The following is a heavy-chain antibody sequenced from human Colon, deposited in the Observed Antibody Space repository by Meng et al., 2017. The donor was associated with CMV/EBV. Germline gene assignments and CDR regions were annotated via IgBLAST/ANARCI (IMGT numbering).Heavy chain of an antibody. Sequence: QVQLQESGSGLVKPSETLSLTCTASGDSISSNFWSWIRQPAGKGREWIGRIYSSGSTFYNPSLNSRVTMSVDTSKNQFSLSLASVTAADTAIYFCARDESVGISMTVTFNYWGQGILVTVSA. J-gene: IGHJ4*02. CDR1: GDSISSNF. CDR3: ARDESVGISMTVTFNY. CDR2: IYSSGST. V-gene: IGHV4-4*07. D-gene: IGHD6-19*01.